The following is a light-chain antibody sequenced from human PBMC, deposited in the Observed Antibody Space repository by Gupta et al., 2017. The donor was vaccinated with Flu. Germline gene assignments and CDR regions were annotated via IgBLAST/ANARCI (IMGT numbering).Light chain of an antibody. J-gene: IGKJ1*01. CDR1: QTINNW. V-gene: IGKV1-5*03. Sequence: PSTLSASVGDRVTITCRASQTINNWLAWYQQKPGKAPKLLIYKASNLDIRIPSRFSGSGSGTDFSLTISSLHPDDFATYYCHQDSSYPRTFGQGTKVE. CDR2: KAS. CDR3: HQDSSYPRT.